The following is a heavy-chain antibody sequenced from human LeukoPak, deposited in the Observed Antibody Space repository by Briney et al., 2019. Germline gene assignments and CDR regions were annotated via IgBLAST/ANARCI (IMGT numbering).Heavy chain of an antibody. CDR2: ISSTGYT. CDR1: GFIFSDSV. Sequence: GGSLRLSCAASGFIFSDSVMGWVRQAPGKGLEWVAAISSTGYTDNADSLKGRFSISRDNSKDTLYLQMNSLRIDDTAVYYCARRTAGAKDLWGKGTTVTVSA. J-gene: IGHJ6*04. V-gene: IGHV3-23*05. D-gene: IGHD6-19*01. CDR3: ARRTAGAKDL.